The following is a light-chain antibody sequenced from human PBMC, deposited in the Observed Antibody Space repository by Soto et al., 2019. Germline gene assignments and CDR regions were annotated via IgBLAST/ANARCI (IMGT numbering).Light chain of an antibody. CDR3: ATWDDNLNGVV. CDR2: SDD. J-gene: IGLJ2*01. Sequence: QSVLAQPPSASGTPGQRVTVSCSGSSSNIGTYTVNWYQQFPGTAPKLLIYSDDQWPSGVPDRFSGSKSGTSASLAISNLQSEDEAAYYCATWDDNLNGVVFGGGTKVTVL. CDR1: SSNIGTYT. V-gene: IGLV1-44*01.